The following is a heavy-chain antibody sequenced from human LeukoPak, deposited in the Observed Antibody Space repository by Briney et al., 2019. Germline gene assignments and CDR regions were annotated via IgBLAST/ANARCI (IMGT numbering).Heavy chain of an antibody. CDR3: ARARIRGILGSSGPDSDY. CDR2: IWYDGSNK. Sequence: GGSLRLSCAASGFTFSSYGMHWVRQTPGKGLEWVSVIWYDGSNKYYADSVKGRFTISRDNAKNSLYLQMNSLRAEDTAVYYCARARIRGILGSSGPDSDYWGQGTLVTVSS. J-gene: IGHJ4*02. CDR1: GFTFSSYG. D-gene: IGHD3-22*01. V-gene: IGHV3-33*01.